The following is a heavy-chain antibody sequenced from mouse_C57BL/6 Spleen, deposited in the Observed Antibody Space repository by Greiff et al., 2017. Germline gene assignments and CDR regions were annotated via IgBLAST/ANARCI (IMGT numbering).Heavy chain of an antibody. D-gene: IGHD2-5*01. CDR3: ARSSYYSNYDYAMDY. V-gene: IGHV1-80*01. J-gene: IGHJ4*01. CDR1: GYAFSSYW. Sequence: QVQLQQSGAELVKPGASVKISCKASGYAFSSYWMNWVKQRPGKGLAWIGQIYPGDGDTNYNGKFKGKATLTADKSSSTAYMQLSSLTSEDSAVYFCARSSYYSNYDYAMDYWGQGTSVTVSS. CDR2: IYPGDGDT.